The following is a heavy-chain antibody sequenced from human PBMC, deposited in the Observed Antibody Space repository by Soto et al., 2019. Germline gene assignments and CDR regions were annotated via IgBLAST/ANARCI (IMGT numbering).Heavy chain of an antibody. CDR1: GFPFSSYA. Sequence: EVQLLESGGALVQPGGSLRLSCAASGFPFSSYAMSWVRQAPGKGLEWVSLIRASGGGTYYTDSVKGRFTISRDNAKNTPYLHMNSLRAEDTAVFYCAKHQSNGSPEYWGKGTLVTVSS. CDR3: AKHQSNGSPEY. V-gene: IGHV3-23*01. D-gene: IGHD1-26*01. CDR2: IRASGGGT. J-gene: IGHJ4*02.